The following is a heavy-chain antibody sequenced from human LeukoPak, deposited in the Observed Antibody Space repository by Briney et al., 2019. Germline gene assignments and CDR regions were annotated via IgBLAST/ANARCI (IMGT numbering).Heavy chain of an antibody. CDR2: IYSGGST. CDR3: VRDSSLIV. J-gene: IGHJ4*02. D-gene: IGHD2-21*01. CDR1: GFTVSSNY. V-gene: IGHV3-53*01. Sequence: PGGSLRLSCAASGFTVSSNYMSWVRQAPGKGLEWVSVIYSGGSTYYADSVKGRFTISRDNAQNTLYLQMNILRAEDTALYYCVRDSSLIVWGQGTLVTVSS.